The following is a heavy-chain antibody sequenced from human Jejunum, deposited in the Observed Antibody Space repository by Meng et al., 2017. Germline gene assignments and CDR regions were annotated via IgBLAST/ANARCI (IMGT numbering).Heavy chain of an antibody. CDR1: GHTLSNNA. V-gene: IGHV1-3*01. Sequence: QLLQCLVEVKKPWASVNVYSKASGHTLSNNAMNWDRQAPGQEPGWMGWINAGNGDTKYLQKFQRRVTITRDTYASTAYMELSSLRSEDTAVYYCARAIGVVIMEADYWGQGTLVTVSS. CDR2: INAGNGDT. D-gene: IGHD2-2*01. CDR3: ARAIGVVIMEADY. J-gene: IGHJ4*02.